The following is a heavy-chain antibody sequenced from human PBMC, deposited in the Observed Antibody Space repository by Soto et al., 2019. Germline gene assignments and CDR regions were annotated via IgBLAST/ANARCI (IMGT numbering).Heavy chain of an antibody. CDR2: ISYDGSNK. V-gene: IGHV3-30-3*01. CDR3: SRDRAVAGPLGATPGTFDF. D-gene: IGHD6-19*01. Sequence: GGSLRLSCAASGFTFSSYAMHWVRQAPGKGLEWVAVISYDGSNKYYADSVKGRFTISRDNSKNTLYLQMNSLRAEDTAVYYCSRDRAVAGPLGATPGTFDFWGQGLLVTVSS. CDR1: GFTFSSYA. J-gene: IGHJ4*02.